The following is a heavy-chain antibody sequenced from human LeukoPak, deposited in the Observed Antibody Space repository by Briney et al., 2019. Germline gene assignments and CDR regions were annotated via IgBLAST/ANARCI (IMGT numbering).Heavy chain of an antibody. V-gene: IGHV4-39*07. CDR2: IYYSGST. CDR1: GGSISSSSYY. CDR3: ARGDITIFGVVMGVDYYYMDV. Sequence: SETLSLTCTVSGGSISSSSYYWGWIRQPPGTGLEWIGSIYYSGSTYYNPSLKSRVTISVDTSKNQFSLKLSSVTAADTAVCYCARGDITIFGVVMGVDYYYMDVWGKGTTVTVSS. D-gene: IGHD3-3*01. J-gene: IGHJ6*03.